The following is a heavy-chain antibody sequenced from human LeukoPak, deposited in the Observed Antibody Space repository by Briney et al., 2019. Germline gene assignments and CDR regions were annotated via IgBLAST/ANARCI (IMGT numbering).Heavy chain of an antibody. CDR1: GFTFTNYG. CDR3: AKDLIGTWAPDY. J-gene: IGHJ4*02. V-gene: IGHV3-30*02. Sequence: GGSLRLSCAASGFTFTNYGIHWVRQAPGKGLAWVAFIRSDGSTDYYADSVKGRFTITRDNSKDTLYLQMNSLRGEDTAVYYCAKDLIGTWAPDYWGQGTLVTVSS. D-gene: IGHD1-1*01. CDR2: IRSDGSTD.